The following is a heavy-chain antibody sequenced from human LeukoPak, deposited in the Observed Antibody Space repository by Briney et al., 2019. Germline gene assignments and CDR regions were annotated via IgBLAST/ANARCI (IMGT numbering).Heavy chain of an antibody. CDR1: GITLSNYG. V-gene: IGHV3-23*01. D-gene: IGHD3-9*01. J-gene: IGHJ3*02. CDR2: ISGSGGST. CDR3: AKDYDILTGYYGHDAFDI. Sequence: PGGSLRLSCVVSGITLSNYGMSWVRQAPGKGLEWVSAISGSGGSTYYADSVKGRFTISRDNSKNTLYLQMNSLRAEDTAVYYCAKDYDILTGYYGHDAFDIWGQGTMVTVSS.